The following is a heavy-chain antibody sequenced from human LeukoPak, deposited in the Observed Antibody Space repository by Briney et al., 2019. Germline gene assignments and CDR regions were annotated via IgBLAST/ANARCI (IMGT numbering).Heavy chain of an antibody. CDR3: AKRGVVIRVILVGFHKEAYYFDS. Sequence: PGGSLRLSCAVSGITLSNYGMSWVRQAPGKGLEWVSGISGSGGNTYYADSGKGRFTISSDNSKNTLYLQMNSLRAEDTAVYFCAKRGVVIRVILVGFHKEAYYFDSWGQGALVTVSS. J-gene: IGHJ4*02. CDR1: GITLSNYG. V-gene: IGHV3-23*01. CDR2: ISGSGGNT. D-gene: IGHD3-22*01.